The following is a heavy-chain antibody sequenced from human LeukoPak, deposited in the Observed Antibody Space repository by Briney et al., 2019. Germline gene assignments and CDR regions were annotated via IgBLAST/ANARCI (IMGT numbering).Heavy chain of an antibody. Sequence: GGSLRLSCAASGFTFSSYGMHWVRQAPGKGLEWVAVIWYDGSNKYYADSVKGRFTISSDNSKNTLYLQMNSLRAEGTAVYYCARGRELRDAFDIWGQGTMVTVSS. J-gene: IGHJ3*02. CDR1: GFTFSSYG. V-gene: IGHV3-33*01. CDR3: ARGRELRDAFDI. D-gene: IGHD1-26*01. CDR2: IWYDGSNK.